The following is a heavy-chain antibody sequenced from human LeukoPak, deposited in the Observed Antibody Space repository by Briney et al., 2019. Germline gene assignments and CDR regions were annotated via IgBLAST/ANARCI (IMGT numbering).Heavy chain of an antibody. D-gene: IGHD6-19*01. V-gene: IGHV4-4*07. CDR3: ARDWYRSGWLIDY. J-gene: IGHJ4*02. CDR1: GGSISSYY. Sequence: SETLSLTCTVSGGSISSYYWSWIRQPAGKGLEWIGRIYTIVGTNYNPSLKSRVTMSVHTSKHQFSLKPSSVPPADTAVYYCARDWYRSGWLIDYWGQGTLVTVSS. CDR2: IYTIVGT.